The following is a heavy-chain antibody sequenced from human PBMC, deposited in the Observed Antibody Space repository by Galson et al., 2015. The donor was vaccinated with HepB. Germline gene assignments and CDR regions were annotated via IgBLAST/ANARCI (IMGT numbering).Heavy chain of an antibody. CDR2: IKEDENAK. V-gene: IGHV3-7*03. CDR1: GLTSRRYW. D-gene: IGHD1-14*01. CDR3: VTGEPGAWDY. J-gene: IGHJ4*02. Sequence: SLRLSCAPSGLTSRRYWMSWVRQAPGKGLEWVAIIKEDENAKDYVDSVKGRFTIPRDNAKNSLYLQMSSLRGEDTAVYYCVTGEPGAWDYWGQGTLVIVSS.